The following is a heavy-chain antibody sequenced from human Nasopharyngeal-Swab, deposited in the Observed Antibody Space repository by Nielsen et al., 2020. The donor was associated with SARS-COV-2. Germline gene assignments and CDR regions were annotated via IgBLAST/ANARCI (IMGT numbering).Heavy chain of an antibody. Sequence: GESLKISCKGSGYSFTSYWIGWVRQMPGKGLEWMGIIYNGDSDTRYSPSFQGQVTISADKSISTAYLQWSSLKASDTAMYYCARRRYDFWSDSNPVPKYYYYYMDVWGKGTTVTVSS. CDR2: IYNGDSDT. V-gene: IGHV5-51*01. D-gene: IGHD3-3*01. CDR3: ARRRYDFWSDSNPVPKYYYYYMDV. J-gene: IGHJ6*03. CDR1: GYSFTSYW.